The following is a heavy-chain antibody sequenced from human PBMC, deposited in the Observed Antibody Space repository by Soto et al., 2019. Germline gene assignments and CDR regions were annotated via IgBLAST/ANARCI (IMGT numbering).Heavy chain of an antibody. CDR2: IYPGDSDT. J-gene: IGHJ4*02. Sequence: LGESLKISCKGSGYSFTSYWIGWVRQMPGKGLEWMGIIYPGDSDTRYSPSFQGQVTISADKSISTAYLQWSSLKASDTAMYYCARQHPLGPPVAGYRNPFDYWGQGTLVTVSS. CDR1: GYSFTSYW. CDR3: ARQHPLGPPVAGYRNPFDY. D-gene: IGHD6-19*01. V-gene: IGHV5-51*01.